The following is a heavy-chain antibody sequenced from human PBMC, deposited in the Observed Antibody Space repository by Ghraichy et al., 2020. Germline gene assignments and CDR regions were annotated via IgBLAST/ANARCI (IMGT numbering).Heavy chain of an antibody. CDR3: AKRGLGFRELLPQAYYFDY. D-gene: IGHD3-10*01. J-gene: IGHJ4*02. CDR1: GFTFSSYA. V-gene: IGHV3-23*01. CDR2: ISGSGGST. Sequence: GGSLRLSCAASGFTFSSYAMSWVRQAPGKGLEWVSAISGSGGSTYYADSVKGRFTISRDNSKNTLYLQMNSLRAEDTAVYYCAKRGLGFRELLPQAYYFDYWGQGTLVTVSS.